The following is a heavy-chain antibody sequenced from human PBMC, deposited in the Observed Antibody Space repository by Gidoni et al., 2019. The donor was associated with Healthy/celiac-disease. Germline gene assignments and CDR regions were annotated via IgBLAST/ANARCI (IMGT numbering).Heavy chain of an antibody. CDR3: ARETYYYDSSGYFGVFDY. J-gene: IGHJ4*02. Sequence: EVQLVESGGVLVQPGGSLSLSCAASGFTFSSYSMNWVRQAPGKGLEWVSYISSSSSTIYYADSGKGRFTISRDNAKNSLYLQMNSLRDEDTAVYYCARETYYYDSSGYFGVFDYWGQGTLVTVSS. CDR2: ISSSSSTI. D-gene: IGHD3-22*01. V-gene: IGHV3-48*02. CDR1: GFTFSSYS.